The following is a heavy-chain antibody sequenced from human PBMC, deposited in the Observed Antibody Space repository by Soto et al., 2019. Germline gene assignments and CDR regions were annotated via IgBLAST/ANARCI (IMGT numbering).Heavy chain of an antibody. V-gene: IGHV3-30-3*01. J-gene: IGHJ6*02. CDR3: ARDSRATMIVVGWFGGMDV. CDR2: ISYDGSNK. CDR1: GFTFSSYA. Sequence: GGSLRLSCAASGFTFSSYAMHWVRQAPGKGLEWVAVISYDGSNKYYADSVKGRFTISRDNSKNTLYLQMNSLRAEDTAVYYCARDSRATMIVVGWFGGMDVWGQGTTVTVSS. D-gene: IGHD3-22*01.